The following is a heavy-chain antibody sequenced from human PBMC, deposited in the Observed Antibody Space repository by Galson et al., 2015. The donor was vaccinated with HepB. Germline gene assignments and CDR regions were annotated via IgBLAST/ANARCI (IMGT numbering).Heavy chain of an antibody. CDR3: ARDRGYSTFDY. CDR1: GFTFGSSW. CDR2: IKEDGSEK. D-gene: IGHD2-15*01. Sequence: SLRLSCAASGFTFGSSWMNWVRQASGKGLEWVASIKEDGSEKYYVDSVKGRFTISRDNGKNSLYLQMNSLRAEDTAVYFCARDRGYSTFDYWGRGSLVTVSS. J-gene: IGHJ4*02. V-gene: IGHV3-7*01.